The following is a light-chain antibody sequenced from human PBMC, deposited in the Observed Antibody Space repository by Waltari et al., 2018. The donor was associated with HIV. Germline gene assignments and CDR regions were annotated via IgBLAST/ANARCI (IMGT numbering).Light chain of an antibody. Sequence: IVLTQSPGTLSLSPGERATLSCRASQRFSRSYLAWYQQKPGQAPSLLIYDASSRATCIPDRFGGSGSGTDFTLTISRLEPEDAAVYYCQQYGTLYTFGQGTKLEIK. CDR3: QQYGTLYT. V-gene: IGKV3-20*01. J-gene: IGKJ2*01. CDR1: QRFSRSY. CDR2: DAS.